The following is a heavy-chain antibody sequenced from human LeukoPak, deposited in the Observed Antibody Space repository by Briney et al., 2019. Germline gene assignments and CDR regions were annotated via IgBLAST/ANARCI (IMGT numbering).Heavy chain of an antibody. CDR1: GGSISSSSYY. CDR3: ARHLDSSSQIDY. D-gene: IGHD6-13*01. CDR2: IYYSGST. Sequence: SETLSLTCTVSGGSISSSSYYWGWIRQPPGKGLEWIGSIYYSGSTYYNPSLKSRVTISVDTSKNQFSLKLSSVTAADTAVYYCARHLDSSSQIDYWGQGTLVTVSS. V-gene: IGHV4-39*01. J-gene: IGHJ4*02.